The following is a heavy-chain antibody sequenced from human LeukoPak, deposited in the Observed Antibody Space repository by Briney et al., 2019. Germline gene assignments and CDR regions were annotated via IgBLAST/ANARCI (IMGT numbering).Heavy chain of an antibody. CDR2: VNPNSGGT. Sequence: SVKVSCKATGYTFTDYYMHWVRQAPGQGLEWMGWVNPNSGGTNYAQKFQGRVTMTRDTSISTAYMEVSRLRSDDTAVYYCARDGGLDYWGQGTLVTVSS. J-gene: IGHJ4*02. CDR3: ARDGGLDY. V-gene: IGHV1-2*02. CDR1: GYTFTDYY. D-gene: IGHD3-16*01.